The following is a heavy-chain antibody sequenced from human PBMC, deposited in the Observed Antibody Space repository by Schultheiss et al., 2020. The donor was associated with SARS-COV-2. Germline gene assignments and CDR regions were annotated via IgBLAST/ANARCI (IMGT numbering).Heavy chain of an antibody. D-gene: IGHD2-15*01. Sequence: GGSLRLSCAASGFTFSSYAMSWVRQAPGKGLEWVSAISGSGGSTYYADSVKGRFTISRDNSKNTLYLQMNSLRAEDTAVYYCARVGGGYCSGGSCYSIYWGRGTLVTVSS. CDR2: ISGSGGST. CDR3: ARVGGGYCSGGSCYSIY. J-gene: IGHJ4*02. CDR1: GFTFSSYA. V-gene: IGHV3-23*01.